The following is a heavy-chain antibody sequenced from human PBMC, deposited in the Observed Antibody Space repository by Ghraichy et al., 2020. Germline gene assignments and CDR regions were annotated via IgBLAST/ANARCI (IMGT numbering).Heavy chain of an antibody. CDR3: ARHRGYSYGSIVDS. D-gene: IGHD5-18*01. Sequence: SETLSLTCTVSGGSISSSSYYWGWIRQPPGKGLEWIGSIYYSGSTYYNPSLKSRVTISVDTSKNQFSLKLSSVTAADTAVYYCARHRGYSYGSIVDSWGQGTLVTVSS. CDR1: GGSISSSSYY. V-gene: IGHV4-39*01. CDR2: IYYSGST. J-gene: IGHJ4*02.